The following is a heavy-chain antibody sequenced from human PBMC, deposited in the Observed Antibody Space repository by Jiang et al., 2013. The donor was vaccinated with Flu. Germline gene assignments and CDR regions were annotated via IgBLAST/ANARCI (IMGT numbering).Heavy chain of an antibody. V-gene: IGHV3-20*04. Sequence: SGGGVVRPGGSLRLSCVASGFIFDDYGMSWVRQVPGKGLEWVSGISWNGATTRYADSVKGRFTMSRDNVRNSVHLQMNNLRAEDTAFYYCARGEENWFDPWGQGTLVTVSS. D-gene: IGHD1-26*01. CDR2: ISWNGATT. CDR3: ARGEENWFDP. CDR1: GFIFDDYG. J-gene: IGHJ5*02.